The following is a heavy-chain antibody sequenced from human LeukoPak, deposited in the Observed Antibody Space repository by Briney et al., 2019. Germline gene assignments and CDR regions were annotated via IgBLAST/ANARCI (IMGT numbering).Heavy chain of an antibody. J-gene: IGHJ6*02. CDR3: ASTPIFMPMDV. CDR1: GFIFSRHT. D-gene: IGHD3-3*01. V-gene: IGHV3-21*01. Sequence: NAGGSLRLSCAASGFIFSRHTMTWVRQAPGKGLEWVSSISSSSDYIYYADSVKGRFTISRDNTKNSLYLQMNSLRAEATAVYYCASTPIFMPMDVWGQGTTVTVSS. CDR2: ISSSSDYI.